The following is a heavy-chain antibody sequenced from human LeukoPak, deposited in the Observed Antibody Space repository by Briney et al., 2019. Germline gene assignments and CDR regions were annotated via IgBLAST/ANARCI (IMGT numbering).Heavy chain of an antibody. V-gene: IGHV4-59*12. J-gene: IGHJ4*02. CDR2: IYYSGST. Sequence: SETLSLTCTVSGGSISSYYWSWIRQPPGKGLGWVGYIYYSGSTTYNPSLKSRVTISVDTSKNQFSLKLSSVTAADTAVYYCASRPPGYSSGWPIEDIHWGQGTLVTVSS. CDR1: GGSISSYY. CDR3: ASRPPGYSSGWPIEDIH. D-gene: IGHD6-19*01.